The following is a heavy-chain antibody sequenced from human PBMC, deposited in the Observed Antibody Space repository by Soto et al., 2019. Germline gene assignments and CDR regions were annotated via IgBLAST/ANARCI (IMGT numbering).Heavy chain of an antibody. Sequence: PGGSLRLSCAASGFTFSSYGMHWVRQAPGKGLEWVAVIWYDGSNKYYADSVKGRFTISRDNSKNTLYLQMNSLRAEDTAVYYCAREWYGSGWDGAFDIWGQGTMVTVSS. D-gene: IGHD6-19*01. CDR1: GFTFSSYG. J-gene: IGHJ3*02. V-gene: IGHV3-33*01. CDR3: AREWYGSGWDGAFDI. CDR2: IWYDGSNK.